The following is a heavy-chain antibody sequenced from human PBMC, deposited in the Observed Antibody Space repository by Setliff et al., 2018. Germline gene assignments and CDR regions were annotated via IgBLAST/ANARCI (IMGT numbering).Heavy chain of an antibody. V-gene: IGHV1-18*01. Sequence: ASVKVSCKTSGYTFNSYGYSWVRQAPGQGLEWMGWISAYNGDTKFVQKFQGRVAMTTDTSTSTAFMELRSLRPDDTAFYYCGRVDAELILGNYIDYWGQGTLVTVSS. D-gene: IGHD2-15*01. CDR1: GYTFNSYG. CDR2: ISAYNGDT. CDR3: GRVDAELILGNYIDY. J-gene: IGHJ4*02.